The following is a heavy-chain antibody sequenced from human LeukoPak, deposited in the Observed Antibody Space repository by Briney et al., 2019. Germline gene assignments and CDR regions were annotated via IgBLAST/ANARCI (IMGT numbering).Heavy chain of an antibody. CDR2: IYHSGST. Sequence: PSETLSLTCTVSGYSISSGYYWGWIRQPPGKGLEWIGSIYHSGSTYYNPSLKSRVTISVDTSKNQFSLKLSSVTAADTAVYYCAREMGYSGYDYDWYFDLWGRGTLVTVSS. D-gene: IGHD5-12*01. CDR1: GYSISSGYY. CDR3: AREMGYSGYDYDWYFDL. V-gene: IGHV4-38-2*02. J-gene: IGHJ2*01.